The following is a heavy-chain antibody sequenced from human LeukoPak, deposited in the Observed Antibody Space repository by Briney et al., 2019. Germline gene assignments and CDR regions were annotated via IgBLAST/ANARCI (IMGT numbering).Heavy chain of an antibody. CDR3: ARGAPGYSSSQYYFDY. CDR2: INPNSGGS. Sequence: GASVKVSCKASGYTFTGYCMHWVRQAPGQGLEWMGWINPNSGGSNYAQRFQGRVTMTRDTSISTAYMELSRLRSDDTAVYYCARGAPGYSSSQYYFDYWGQGTLVTVSS. V-gene: IGHV1-2*02. CDR1: GYTFTGYC. D-gene: IGHD6-13*01. J-gene: IGHJ4*02.